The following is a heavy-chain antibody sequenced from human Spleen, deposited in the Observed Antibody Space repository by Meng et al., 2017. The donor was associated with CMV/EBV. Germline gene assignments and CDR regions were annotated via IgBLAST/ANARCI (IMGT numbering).Heavy chain of an antibody. CDR1: GFTFYTYA. J-gene: IGHJ6*02. Sequence: GGSLRLSCAASGFTFYTYAMTWVRQAPGKGLEWVSGISGSAANTYYADSVKGRFTVSRDNSKNTLYLQMDSLRTEDTALYYCAKDPDNCGGDCYDLVKYYSGMDVWGQGTTVTVSS. V-gene: IGHV3-23*01. CDR2: ISGSAANT. CDR3: AKDPDNCGGDCYDLVKYYSGMDV. D-gene: IGHD2-21*01.